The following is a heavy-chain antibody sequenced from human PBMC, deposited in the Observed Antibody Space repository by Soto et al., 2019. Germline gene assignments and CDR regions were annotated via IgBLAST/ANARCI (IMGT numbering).Heavy chain of an antibody. Sequence: GGSLRLSCTASGLTFSTYAMSWVRQAPGKGLEWVSIISGSGSGTYYAGSVKGRFTVSRDNSRNTLYVQMNSLRDEDTAVYYCAETSSYGNYYFDYWGPGTLVTVSS. CDR3: AETSSYGNYYFDY. J-gene: IGHJ4*02. V-gene: IGHV3-23*01. D-gene: IGHD4-17*01. CDR2: ISGSGSGT. CDR1: GLTFSTYA.